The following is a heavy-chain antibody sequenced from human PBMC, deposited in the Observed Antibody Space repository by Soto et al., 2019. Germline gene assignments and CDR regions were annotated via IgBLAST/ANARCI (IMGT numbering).Heavy chain of an antibody. V-gene: IGHV3-48*02. CDR2: ISSSSSTI. CDR3: ARVTITGTTTWRDYYYGMDV. CDR1: GFTFSSYS. D-gene: IGHD1-7*01. J-gene: IGHJ6*02. Sequence: AGGSLRLSCAASGFTFSSYSMNWVRQAPGKGLEWVSYISSSSSTIYYADSVKGRFTISRDNAKNSLYLQMNSLRDEDTAVYYCARVTITGTTTWRDYYYGMDVWGQGTTVTVSS.